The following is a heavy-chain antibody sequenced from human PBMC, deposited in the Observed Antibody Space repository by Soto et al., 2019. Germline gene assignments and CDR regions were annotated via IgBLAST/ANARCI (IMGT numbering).Heavy chain of an antibody. Sequence: DVRLAESGGGLVQPGGSLRLSCTTSGFSFASFAMTWVRQAPGKGLEWVATISGSDGKTYYADSVNGRFSISRATSRNTLYLQMNSRRADDTAIYYCAKWSYLDYWGQGTRVTVSS. D-gene: IGHD3-3*01. CDR3: AKWSYLDY. CDR1: GFSFASFA. CDR2: ISGSDGKT. V-gene: IGHV3-23*04. J-gene: IGHJ4*02.